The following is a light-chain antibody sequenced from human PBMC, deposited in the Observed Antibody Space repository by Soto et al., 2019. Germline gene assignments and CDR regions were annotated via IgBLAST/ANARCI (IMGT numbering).Light chain of an antibody. CDR1: QTIATY. J-gene: IGKJ4*01. CDR2: DAS. Sequence: DIQMTQSPSSLSASIGDRVTITCRSSQTIATYLHWFQLKPGEAPNLLIYDASSLQSGVPSRFSGSGSGTDFTLTITKLQPEDFGTYYCQQTFSNFVSFGGGTKVEMK. CDR3: QQTFSNFVS. V-gene: IGKV1-39*01.